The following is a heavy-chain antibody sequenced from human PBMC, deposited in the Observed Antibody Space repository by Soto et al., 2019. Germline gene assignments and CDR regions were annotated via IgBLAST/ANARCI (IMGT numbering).Heavy chain of an antibody. D-gene: IGHD6-19*01. Sequence: SETLSLTCTVSGGSVSSGSYYWSWIRQPPGKGLEWIGYIYYSGSTNYNPSPKSRVTISVDTSKNQFSLKLSSVTAADTAVYYCARDRLAVASFYYYGMDVWGKGPTVTVSS. CDR1: GGSVSSGSYY. CDR2: IYYSGST. V-gene: IGHV4-61*01. J-gene: IGHJ6*04. CDR3: ARDRLAVASFYYYGMDV.